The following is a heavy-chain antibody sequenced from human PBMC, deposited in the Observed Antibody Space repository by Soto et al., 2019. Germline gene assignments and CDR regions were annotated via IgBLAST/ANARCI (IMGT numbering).Heavy chain of an antibody. CDR2: MLYSGLT. Sequence: SETLSLTCSVSGYSVSSSDYYWAWIRQPPGKGLEWIGSMLYSGLTYYNPSLKSRVTLSVDTSKNQFSVRLNSVTASDTAVYYCAPLSVSLSGPYGIHVWGQGTTVTVSS. J-gene: IGHJ6*02. V-gene: IGHV4-39*01. CDR3: APLSVSLSGPYGIHV. CDR1: GYSVSSSDYY. D-gene: IGHD2-15*01.